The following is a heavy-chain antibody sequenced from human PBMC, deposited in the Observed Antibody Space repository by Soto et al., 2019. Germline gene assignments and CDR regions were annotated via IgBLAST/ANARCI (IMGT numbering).Heavy chain of an antibody. V-gene: IGHV3-30*18. CDR3: VKDPTADGTGTYYSY. CDR1: GFTFNTYG. CDR2: MSYDGRKE. Sequence: QVQLVESGGGVVQPGRSLRLSCAGSGFTFNTYGMHWVRQAPGKGLEWVAVMSYDGRKEYYVDSVKGRFTISRENSKNTLYLQMNSLREEDTAVYYCVKDPTADGTGTYYSYWGQGTLVTVSS. D-gene: IGHD3-10*01. J-gene: IGHJ4*02.